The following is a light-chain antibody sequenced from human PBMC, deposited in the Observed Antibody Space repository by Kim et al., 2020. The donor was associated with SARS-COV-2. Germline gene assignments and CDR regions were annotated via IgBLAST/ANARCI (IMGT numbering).Light chain of an antibody. CDR2: GAS. J-gene: IGKJ4*01. CDR3: QQHNNWPLT. V-gene: IGKV3-11*01. Sequence: LSPRQSAPLPCRASQSVSSYLAWYQQKPGLAPRLLIYGASNRATGIPARFSGSGSGTDFTLTISSLEPEDFAIYYCQQHNNWPLTFGGGTKVDIK. CDR1: QSVSSY.